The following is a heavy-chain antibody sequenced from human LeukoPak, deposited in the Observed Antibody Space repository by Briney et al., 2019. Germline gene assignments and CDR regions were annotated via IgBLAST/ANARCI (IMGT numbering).Heavy chain of an antibody. V-gene: IGHV1-2*02. CDR1: GYTFTDYY. J-gene: IGHJ6*02. CDR3: ARVRIGQQLDKYYYYAMDV. CDR2: INPNSGGT. Sequence: GSVTVSCKASGYTFTDYYMHWVRPAPGQGLEWMGWINPNSGGTNYAQKSQGRVTMTTDTSISTAYMEVSRLRSDDTAVYYCARVRIGQQLDKYYYYAMDVWGHVTTGSVSS. D-gene: IGHD6-13*01.